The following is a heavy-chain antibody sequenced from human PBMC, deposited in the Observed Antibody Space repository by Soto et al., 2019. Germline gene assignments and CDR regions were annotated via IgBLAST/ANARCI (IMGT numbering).Heavy chain of an antibody. Sequence: QVQLVQSGAEVKKPGASVKVSCKASGYTFTNYGFSWVRQAPGQGLEWMGWISGYNGNTNYAERLQGRVTMTTDTSTSTAYMELKSVRYDDTDVYYFSREGQLGYWGQGTPVTVSS. CDR2: ISGYNGNT. J-gene: IGHJ4*02. CDR3: SREGQLGY. D-gene: IGHD6-6*01. CDR1: GYTFTNYG. V-gene: IGHV1-18*01.